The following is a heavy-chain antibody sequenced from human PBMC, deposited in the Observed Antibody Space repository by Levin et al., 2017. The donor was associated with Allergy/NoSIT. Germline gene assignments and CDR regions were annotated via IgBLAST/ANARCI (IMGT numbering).Heavy chain of an antibody. J-gene: IGHJ4*02. CDR2: IDWDDDK. Sequence: QTLSLTCTFSGFSLTTSAMCVSWIRQPPGKALEWLARIDWDDDKYYGTSLKTRLSISKDTSKNQVVLTMTNMDPVDTATYYCARSSPGGFSYGHHFDYWGQGTLVAVSS. CDR1: GFSLTTSAMC. V-gene: IGHV2-70*11. CDR3: ARSSPGGFSYGHHFDY. D-gene: IGHD5-18*01.